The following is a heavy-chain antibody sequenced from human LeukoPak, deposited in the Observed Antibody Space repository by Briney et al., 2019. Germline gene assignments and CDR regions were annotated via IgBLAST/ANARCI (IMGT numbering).Heavy chain of an antibody. J-gene: IGHJ4*02. D-gene: IGHD3-10*01. V-gene: IGHV1-3*01. CDR1: GYRFTSYA. Sequence: GASVKVSCKASGYRFTSYAMHWVRQAPGQRLEWMGWINAGNGDTKYSQKFQGRVTITMGTSATTVYMELSSLRSEDTAVYYCARDSYYFGSGRFYRWGQGTLVTVSS. CDR3: ARDSYYFGSGRFYR. CDR2: INAGNGDT.